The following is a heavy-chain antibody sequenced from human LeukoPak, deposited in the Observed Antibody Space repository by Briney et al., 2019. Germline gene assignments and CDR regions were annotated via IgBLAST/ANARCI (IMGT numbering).Heavy chain of an antibody. J-gene: IGHJ4*02. CDR3: ARRSTKENGFDF. CDR1: GGSISSSSYY. Sequence: SETLSLTCTVSGGSISSSSYYWGWIRQPPGEGLEWIGTIYYRGTTYYNPCLGSRVTISLDTSKNQFSLKLTSVTAADTAVYYCARRSTKENGFDFWGQGTLVTVSS. V-gene: IGHV4-39*01. D-gene: IGHD1-1*01. CDR2: IYYRGTT.